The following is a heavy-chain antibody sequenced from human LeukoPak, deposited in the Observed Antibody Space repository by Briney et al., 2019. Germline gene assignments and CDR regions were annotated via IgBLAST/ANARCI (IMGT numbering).Heavy chain of an antibody. CDR2: INPNSDGT. CDR1: GYTFTGYY. Sequence: ASVKVSCKGTGYTFTGYYMHWARQAPGQGVEWMGRINPNSDGTNYAQKFQGRVTMTRETSSSTAYMELSGLRSDDTAMYYCARDRGGGGNHFDYWGQGTLVTVSS. D-gene: IGHD3-10*01. V-gene: IGHV1-2*06. J-gene: IGHJ4*02. CDR3: ARDRGGGGNHFDY.